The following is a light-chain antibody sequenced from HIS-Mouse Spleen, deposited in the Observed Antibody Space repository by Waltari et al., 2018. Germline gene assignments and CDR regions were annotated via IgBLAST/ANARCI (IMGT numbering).Light chain of an antibody. CDR3: CSYAGSSTWV. J-gene: IGLJ3*02. CDR1: SSDVWSYNL. V-gene: IGLV2-23*01. Sequence: QSALTQPASVSGSPGQSITISCTGTSSDVWSYNLVSWYQQHPGKAPKPMSYEGSNRPSGVSKRFSGSKSGNTASLTISGLQAEDEADYYCCSYAGSSTWVFGGGTKLTVL. CDR2: EGS.